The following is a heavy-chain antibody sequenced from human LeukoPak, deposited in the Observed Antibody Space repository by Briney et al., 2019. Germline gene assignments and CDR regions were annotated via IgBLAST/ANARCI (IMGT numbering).Heavy chain of an antibody. CDR3: AKKRYQLLSHFDY. V-gene: IGHV3-23*01. J-gene: IGHJ4*02. D-gene: IGHD2-2*01. CDR2: ISGSGGST. Sequence: PGGSLRLSCAASGFTLSSYAMSWVRQAPGKGLEWVSAISGSGGSTYYADSVKGRFTISRDNSKNTLYLQMNSLRAEDTAVYYCAKKRYQLLSHFDYWGQGTLVTVPS. CDR1: GFTLSSYA.